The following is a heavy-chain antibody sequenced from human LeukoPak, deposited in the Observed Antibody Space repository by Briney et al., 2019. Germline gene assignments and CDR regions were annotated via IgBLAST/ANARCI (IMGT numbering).Heavy chain of an antibody. CDR3: ARGKKVSNYYDSSGYSRYYFDY. CDR1: GGSFSGYY. D-gene: IGHD3-22*01. Sequence: SETLSLTCAVYGGSFSGYYWSWIRQPPGKGLEWIGEINHSGSTNYNPSLKSRVTISVDSSKNQFSLKLSSVTAADTAVYYCARGKKVSNYYDSSGYSRYYFDYWGQGTLVTVSS. CDR2: INHSGST. V-gene: IGHV4-34*01. J-gene: IGHJ4*02.